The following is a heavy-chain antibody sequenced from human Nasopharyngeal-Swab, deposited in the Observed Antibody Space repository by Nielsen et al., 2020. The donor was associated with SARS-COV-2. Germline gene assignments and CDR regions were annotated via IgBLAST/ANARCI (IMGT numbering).Heavy chain of an antibody. V-gene: IGHV3-23*01. CDR3: AKEDGIVGATRDFGAY. Sequence: WIRQPPGKGLEWVSAISGSGGSTYYADSVKGRFTISRDNSKNTLYLQMNSLRAEDTAVYYYAKEDGIVGATRDFGAYWGQGTLVTVSS. CDR2: ISGSGGST. J-gene: IGHJ4*02. D-gene: IGHD1-26*01.